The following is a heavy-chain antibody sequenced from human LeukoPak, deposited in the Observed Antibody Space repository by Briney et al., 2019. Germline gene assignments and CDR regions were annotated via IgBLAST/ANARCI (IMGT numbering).Heavy chain of an antibody. CDR1: GFTFDDYA. CDR3: AKGLGNYDDY. D-gene: IGHD3-16*01. Sequence: GGSLRLSCAASGFTFDDYAMHWVRQAPGKGLEWVSGISWNSGSIGYADSVKGRFTISRDNAKNPLYLQMNSLRAEDTALYYCAKGLGNYDDYWGQGTLVTVSS. J-gene: IGHJ4*02. V-gene: IGHV3-9*01. CDR2: ISWNSGSI.